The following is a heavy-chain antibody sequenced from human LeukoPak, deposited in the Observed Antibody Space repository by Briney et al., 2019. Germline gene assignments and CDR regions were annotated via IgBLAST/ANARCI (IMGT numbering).Heavy chain of an antibody. V-gene: IGHV3-21*01. CDR3: ARGRYYDSGGNNFDY. D-gene: IGHD3-22*01. Sequence: PGGSLRLSCAASGFTFSSYSVNWVRQAPGKGLEWVSSISSSSSYIYYADSVKGRFTISRDNAKNSLYLQMNSLRAEDTAVYYCARGRYYDSGGNNFDYWGQGTLVTVSS. CDR2: ISSSSSYI. CDR1: GFTFSSYS. J-gene: IGHJ4*02.